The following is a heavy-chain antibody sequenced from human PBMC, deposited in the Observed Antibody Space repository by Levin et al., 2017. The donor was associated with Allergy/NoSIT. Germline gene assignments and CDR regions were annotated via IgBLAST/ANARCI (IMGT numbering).Heavy chain of an antibody. Sequence: ASVKVSCKASGYTFNNYYMNWVRQAPGQGFEWMGIIDPSGGRTSYAEKFQGRVTMTTDTSTSTVYMEVRSLKSEDTAMYYCARDPGTYWGQGTLVTVSS. CDR2: IDPSGGRT. J-gene: IGHJ4*02. V-gene: IGHV1-46*02. CDR1: GYTFNNYY. CDR3: ARDPGTY.